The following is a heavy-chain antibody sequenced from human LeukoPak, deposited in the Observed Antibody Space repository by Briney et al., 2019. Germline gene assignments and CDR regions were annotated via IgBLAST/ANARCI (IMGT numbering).Heavy chain of an antibody. J-gene: IGHJ4*02. D-gene: IGHD4-17*01. CDR1: GGSFSGYY. CDR3: ARDETTPLPGAY. V-gene: IGHV4-34*01. CDR2: INHSGSI. Sequence: SETLSLTCAVYGGSFSGYYWNWIRQPPGKGLEWIGEINHSGSIHYNPSLKSRVTMSVDTSKNQFSMKLSSVTAADTAVYYCARDETTPLPGAYWGQGTLVTVSS.